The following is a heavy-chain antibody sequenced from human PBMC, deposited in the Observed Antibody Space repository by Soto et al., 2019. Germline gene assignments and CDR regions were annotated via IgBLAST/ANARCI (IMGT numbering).Heavy chain of an antibody. CDR1: GFSFSKYG. CDR2: MSDDGSKK. CDR3: AKELRETGGYYFDC. J-gene: IGHJ4*02. V-gene: IGHV3-30*18. D-gene: IGHD3-16*01. Sequence: GGSPRLSCAASGFSFSKYGMHWVRQAPGKGLEWVAEMSDDGSKKYYGDSVKGRFTISRDNSKNTLYLLTDSLRPEDTAMYYCAKELRETGGYYFDCWGQGTLVTVSS.